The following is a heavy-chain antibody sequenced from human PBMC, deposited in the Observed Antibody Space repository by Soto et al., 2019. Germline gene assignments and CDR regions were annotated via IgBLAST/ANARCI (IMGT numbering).Heavy chain of an antibody. D-gene: IGHD2-15*01. V-gene: IGHV1-69*04. J-gene: IGHJ4*02. CDR1: GGTFSSYT. CDR3: ARDRGEYCSGGSSPTPY. CDR2: IIPILGIA. Sequence: SVKVSCKASGGTFSSYTISWVRQAPGQGLEWMGRIIPILGIANYAQKFQGRVTITADKSTSTAYMELSSLRSEDTAVYYCARDRGEYCSGGSSPTPYWGQGTLVPVSS.